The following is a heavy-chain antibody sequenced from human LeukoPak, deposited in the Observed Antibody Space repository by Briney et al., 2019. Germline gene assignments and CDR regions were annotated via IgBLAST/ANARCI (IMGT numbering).Heavy chain of an antibody. CDR3: ARTYYYDSSGYYFDY. J-gene: IGHJ4*02. Sequence: SVKVSCKASGFTFTSSAMQWVRRARGQRLEWIGWIVVGSGNTNYAQKFQERVTITRDMSTSTAYMELSSLRSEDTAVYYCARTYYYDSSGYYFDYWGQGTLVTVSS. CDR2: IVVGSGNT. V-gene: IGHV1-58*02. CDR1: GFTFTSSA. D-gene: IGHD3-22*01.